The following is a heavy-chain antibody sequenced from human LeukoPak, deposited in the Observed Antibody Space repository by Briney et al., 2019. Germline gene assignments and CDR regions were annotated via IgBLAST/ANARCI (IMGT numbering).Heavy chain of an antibody. CDR1: GGSISSYY. V-gene: IGHV4-59*01. Sequence: SETLSLTCTVSGGSISSYYWSWIRQPPGKGLEWIGYIYYSGSTNYNPSLKSRVTISVDTSKNQFSLKLSSVTAADTAVYYCARDPGDYWGQGTLVTVSS. J-gene: IGHJ4*02. CDR3: ARDPGDY. CDR2: IYYSGST.